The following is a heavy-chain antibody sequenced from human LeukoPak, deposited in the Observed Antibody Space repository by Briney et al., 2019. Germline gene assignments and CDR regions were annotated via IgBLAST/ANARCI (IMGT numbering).Heavy chain of an antibody. Sequence: ASVEVSCKASGYTFTSYGISWARQAPGQGLEWMGWISAYNGNTNYAQKLQGRVTMTTDTSTSTAYMELRSLRSDDTAVYYCAREVWFGELSERTLDYWGQGTLVTVSS. D-gene: IGHD3-10*01. V-gene: IGHV1-18*01. CDR3: AREVWFGELSERTLDY. J-gene: IGHJ4*02. CDR1: GYTFTSYG. CDR2: ISAYNGNT.